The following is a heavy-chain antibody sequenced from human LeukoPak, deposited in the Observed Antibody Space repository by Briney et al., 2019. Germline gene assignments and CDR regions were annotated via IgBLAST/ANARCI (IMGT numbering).Heavy chain of an antibody. Sequence: GASVKVSCKASGYTFTSYDINWVRRATGQGLEWMGWMNPNSGNTGYAQKFQGRVTMTRNTSISTAYMELSSLRSEDTAVYYCAREGQSPGVATVTSFDYWGQGTLVTVSS. CDR2: MNPNSGNT. CDR1: GYTFTSYD. D-gene: IGHD5-12*01. V-gene: IGHV1-8*01. J-gene: IGHJ4*02. CDR3: AREGQSPGVATVTSFDY.